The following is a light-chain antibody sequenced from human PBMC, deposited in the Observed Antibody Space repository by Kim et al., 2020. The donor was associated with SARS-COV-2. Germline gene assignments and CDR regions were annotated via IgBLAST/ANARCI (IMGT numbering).Light chain of an antibody. CDR3: GTWDSSLSAGV. V-gene: IGLV1-51*01. CDR2: DDS. CDR1: SSIVGNNY. Sequence: GQKATCSCCGSSSIVGNNYVSWYQQLPGTAPKLLIYDDSKRPSGIPNRFSGSKSGTSATLGITGLQAGDEADYYCGTWDSSLSAGVFGGGTQLTVL. J-gene: IGLJ7*01.